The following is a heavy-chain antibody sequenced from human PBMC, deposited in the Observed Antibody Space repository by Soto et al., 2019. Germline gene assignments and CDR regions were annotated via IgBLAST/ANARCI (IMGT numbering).Heavy chain of an antibody. CDR3: ARAWGIAAAIDY. CDR1: GYTFTSYY. V-gene: IGHV1-46*03. Sequence: QVQLVQSGAEVKKPGASVKVSCKASGYTFTSYYMHWVRQAPGQGLEWMGIINPSGGSTSYAKKFQGRATMTRETSTSTVYRELSSLRSEDTAVYYCARAWGIAAAIDYWGQGTLVTVSS. J-gene: IGHJ4*02. CDR2: INPSGGST. D-gene: IGHD6-13*01.